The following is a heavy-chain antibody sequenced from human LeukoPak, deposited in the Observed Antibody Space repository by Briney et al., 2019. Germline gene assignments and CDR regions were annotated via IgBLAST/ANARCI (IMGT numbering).Heavy chain of an antibody. CDR1: GGSISTYY. V-gene: IGHV4-59*08. CDR3: ARSDYTYGSDF. CDR2: IYSSGSA. Sequence: SETLSLTCTVSGGSISTYYWSWIRQPPGKGLEWIGYIYSSGSANYNPSLRSRVTMSVDSSKNQFSLKLTSVTAADTAVYYCARSDYTYGSDFWGQGTRVTVSS. D-gene: IGHD5-18*01. J-gene: IGHJ4*02.